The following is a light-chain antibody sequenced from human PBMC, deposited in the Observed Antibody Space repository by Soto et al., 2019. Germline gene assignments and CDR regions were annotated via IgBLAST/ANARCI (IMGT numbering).Light chain of an antibody. V-gene: IGKV3-20*01. J-gene: IGKJ2*01. CDR2: GAS. CDR3: QHYGSSPPYT. Sequence: IVLTQSPDTLSLSPGERATLYCRASRSVSSSYLAWYQHKAGQAPRLLISGASNRATDIPDRFSGSESGTDFTLTISRREPEDFAVYYCQHYGSSPPYTFGQGTKLEIK. CDR1: RSVSSSY.